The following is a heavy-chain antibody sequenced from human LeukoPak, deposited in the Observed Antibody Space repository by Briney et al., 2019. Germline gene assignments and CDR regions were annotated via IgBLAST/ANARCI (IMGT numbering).Heavy chain of an antibody. CDR3: ASRRGSGLYYFDY. D-gene: IGHD6-19*01. CDR1: GFTFSSYA. J-gene: IGHJ4*02. Sequence: PGGSLRLSCAASGFTFSSYAMHWVRQAPGKGLEWVAVVSYDGSNKYYADSVKGRFTISRDNSKNTLYLQMNSLRAEDTAVYYCASRRGSGLYYFDYWGQGTLVTVSS. V-gene: IGHV3-30*04. CDR2: VSYDGSNK.